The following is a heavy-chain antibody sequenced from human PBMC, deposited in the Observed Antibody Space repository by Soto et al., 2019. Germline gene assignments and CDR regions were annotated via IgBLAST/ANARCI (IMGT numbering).Heavy chain of an antibody. CDR2: INAGNGNT. CDR1: GYTFTSYA. Sequence: QVQLVQSGAEVKKPGASVKVSCKASGYTFTSYAMHWVRQAPGQRLEWMGWINAGNGNTKYSQKFQGRVTITRDTSASTAYMELSSLRSEDTAVYYCARGSTYYYDSSGYYSLEYYFDYWGQGTLVTVSS. CDR3: ARGSTYYYDSSGYYSLEYYFDY. D-gene: IGHD3-22*01. V-gene: IGHV1-3*01. J-gene: IGHJ4*02.